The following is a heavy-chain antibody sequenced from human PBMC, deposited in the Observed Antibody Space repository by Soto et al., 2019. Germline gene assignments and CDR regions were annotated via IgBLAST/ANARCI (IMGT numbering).Heavy chain of an antibody. Sequence: GRSLRLSCAASRFSLGTYAMTWVRQPPGKGLEWVSSMNGAGTSTSHADSVKGRFTTSRDSSKNTLYLEMNSLRGEDTAIYYCARGGADHYNYGLDVWGQGTTVTVSS. CDR3: ARGGADHYNYGLDV. D-gene: IGHD3-10*01. CDR1: RFSLGTYA. V-gene: IGHV3-23*01. J-gene: IGHJ6*02. CDR2: MNGAGTST.